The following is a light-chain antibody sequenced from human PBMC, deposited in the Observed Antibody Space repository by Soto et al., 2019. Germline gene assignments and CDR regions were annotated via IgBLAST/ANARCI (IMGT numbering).Light chain of an antibody. CDR1: QSISSH. J-gene: IGKJ5*01. Sequence: EIVMTQSPATLSVSPGERATLSCRASQSISSHLAWYQQKPGPAPRLLTYGASTRAPGITTRSSGSGTGTEFTVTIGSLTSEDFAVYYCQLYNNWPPITCGQGTRLKIK. CDR2: GAS. V-gene: IGKV3-15*01. CDR3: QLYNNWPPIT.